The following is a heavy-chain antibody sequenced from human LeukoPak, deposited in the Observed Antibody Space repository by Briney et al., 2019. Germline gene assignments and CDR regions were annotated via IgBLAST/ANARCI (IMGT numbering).Heavy chain of an antibody. D-gene: IGHD3-22*01. CDR2: IIPIFGTA. V-gene: IGHV1-69*05. Sequence: ASVKVSCKASGGTFSSYAISWVRQAPGQGLEWMGGIIPIFGTANYAQKFQGRVTMTRNTSIRTAYMELSSLRSEDTAVYYCARTYYYDRADFRILYGMDVWGQGTTVTVSS. J-gene: IGHJ6*02. CDR3: ARTYYYDRADFRILYGMDV. CDR1: GGTFSSYA.